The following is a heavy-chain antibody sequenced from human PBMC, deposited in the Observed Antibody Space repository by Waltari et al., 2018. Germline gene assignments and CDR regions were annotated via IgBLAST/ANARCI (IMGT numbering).Heavy chain of an antibody. V-gene: IGHV4-4*02. Sequence: QVQLQESGPGLEKPSGTLSLACAVSGGSISSSNWWSGVRQPPGKGLEWIGEIYHSGSTNYNPSLKSRVTISVDKSKNQFSLKLSSVTAADTAVYYCARARGYSYGNYYYGMDVWGQGTTVTVSS. CDR3: ARARGYSYGNYYYGMDV. D-gene: IGHD5-18*01. CDR1: GGSISSSNW. J-gene: IGHJ6*02. CDR2: IYHSGST.